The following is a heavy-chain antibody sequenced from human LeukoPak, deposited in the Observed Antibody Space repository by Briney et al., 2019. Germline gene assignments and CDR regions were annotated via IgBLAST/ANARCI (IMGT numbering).Heavy chain of an antibody. CDR2: INHSGRT. D-gene: IGHD3-3*01. CDR1: GGSFSGYY. Sequence: SETLCLTCAVYGGSFSGYYWSWIRKPPGKGLGWSGEINHSGRTNYNPSLKSRVTISVDTSKNQFSLKLSSVTAADTAVYYCARGTYYDFWSGYPRHYYYMDVWGKGTTVTVSS. V-gene: IGHV4-34*01. CDR3: ARGTYYDFWSGYPRHYYYMDV. J-gene: IGHJ6*03.